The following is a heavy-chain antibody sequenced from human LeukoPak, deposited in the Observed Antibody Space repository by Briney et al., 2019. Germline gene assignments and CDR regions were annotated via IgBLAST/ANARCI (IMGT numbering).Heavy chain of an antibody. CDR2: IYYSGIT. J-gene: IGHJ4*02. D-gene: IGHD2-2*01. CDR3: ATQDFYCSSTSCPGYYFDY. V-gene: IGHV4-39*07. CDR1: GGSISSSSYY. Sequence: SETLSLTCTVSGGSISSSSYYWGWIRQPPGKGLEWIGSIYYSGITYYNPSLKSRVTISVDTSKNQFSLKLSSVTAADTAVYYCATQDFYCSSTSCPGYYFDYWGQGTLVTVSS.